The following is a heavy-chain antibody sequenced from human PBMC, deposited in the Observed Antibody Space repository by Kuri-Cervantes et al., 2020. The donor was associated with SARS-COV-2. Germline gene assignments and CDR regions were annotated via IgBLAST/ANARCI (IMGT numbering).Heavy chain of an antibody. CDR3: ARGQYSGYDLYFDY. Sequence: GESLKISCAASGFTFSSYAMHWVRQAPGKGLEWVAVISYDGSNKYYADSVKGRFTISRDNSKNTLYLQMNSLRAEDTAVYYCARGQYSGYDLYFDYWGQGALVTVSS. CDR2: ISYDGSNK. CDR1: GFTFSSYA. J-gene: IGHJ4*02. V-gene: IGHV3-30-3*01. D-gene: IGHD5-12*01.